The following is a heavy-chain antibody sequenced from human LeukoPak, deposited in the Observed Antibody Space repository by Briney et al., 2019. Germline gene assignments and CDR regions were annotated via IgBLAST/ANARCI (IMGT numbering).Heavy chain of an antibody. CDR2: ISAYNGNT. CDR1: GYTFTSYG. V-gene: IGHV1-18*01. Sequence: GASVKVSCKASGYTFTSYGISWVRQAPGPGLEWMGWISAYNGNTNYAQKPHGRVTMTTDTSTSTAYMELRSLRSDDTAVYYCARDLEGGWLATFDYWGQGTLVTVSS. D-gene: IGHD6-19*01. CDR3: ARDLEGGWLATFDY. J-gene: IGHJ4*02.